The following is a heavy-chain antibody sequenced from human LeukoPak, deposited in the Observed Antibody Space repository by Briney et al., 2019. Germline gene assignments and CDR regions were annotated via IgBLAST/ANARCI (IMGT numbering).Heavy chain of an antibody. CDR1: GRTFSSYT. CDR2: IIPILGIA. Sequence: AASVKVSCKASGRTFSSYTISWVRQAPGQGLEWMGRIIPILGIANYAQKFQGRVTITADESTSTAYMELSSLRSEDTAVYYCATRANSSGWYPDAFDIWGQGTMVTVSS. CDR3: ATRANSSGWYPDAFDI. V-gene: IGHV1-69*02. D-gene: IGHD6-19*01. J-gene: IGHJ3*02.